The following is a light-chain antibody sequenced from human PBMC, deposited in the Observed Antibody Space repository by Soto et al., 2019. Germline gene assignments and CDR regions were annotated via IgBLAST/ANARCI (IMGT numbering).Light chain of an antibody. CDR2: GTS. CDR1: QSVDSNY. V-gene: IGKV3-20*01. Sequence: EVVLTQSPGTLSLSPGERATLSCRASQSVDSNYLAWYQQKPGQAPRLLIYGTSSRATGIPDRFSGSGSGTDFSLTIIRLDPEDFAVYYCQQYGPLPLTFGGGTKVEI. CDR3: QQYGPLPLT. J-gene: IGKJ4*01.